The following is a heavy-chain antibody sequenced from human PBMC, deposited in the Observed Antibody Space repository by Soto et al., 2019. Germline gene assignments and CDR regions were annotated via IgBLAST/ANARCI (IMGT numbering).Heavy chain of an antibody. CDR1: GFTFRSYA. Sequence: HPGGSLRLSCAASGFTFRSYAMSWVRQAPGQGLEWVSGISASGGSTSYADSVKGRFTMSRDNSKSTVYLQMNSLRAEDTAVYFCARTTYKYDTSGNYPAYWGQGTPVTVSS. J-gene: IGHJ4*02. D-gene: IGHD3-22*01. V-gene: IGHV3-23*01. CDR2: ISASGGST. CDR3: ARTTYKYDTSGNYPAY.